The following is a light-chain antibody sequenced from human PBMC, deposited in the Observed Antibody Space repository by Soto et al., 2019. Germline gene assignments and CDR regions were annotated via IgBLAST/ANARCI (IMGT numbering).Light chain of an antibody. J-gene: IGLJ1*01. CDR1: SSNIGSNY. V-gene: IGLV1-47*02. CDR2: SNN. Sequence: QSVLTQPPSASGTPGQRVTISCSGSSSNIGSNYVYWYQQLPGTAPKLLIYSNNQRPSGVPDRFSGSKSGTSAFLAISGLRSEDEADYYCAAWDDSLSGHYVFGTGTKLTVL. CDR3: AAWDDSLSGHYV.